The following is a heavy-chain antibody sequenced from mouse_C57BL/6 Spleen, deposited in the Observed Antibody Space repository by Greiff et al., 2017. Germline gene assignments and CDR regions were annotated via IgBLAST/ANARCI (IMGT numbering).Heavy chain of an antibody. Sequence: EVKLMESGPGLVKPSQSLSLTCSVTGYSITSGYYWNWIRQFPGNKLEWMGYISYDGSNNYNPSLKNRISITRDTSKNQFFLKLNSVTTEDTATYYCASYDGYYYWGQGTTLTVSS. CDR1: GYSITSGYY. CDR3: ASYDGYYY. J-gene: IGHJ2*01. V-gene: IGHV3-6*01. D-gene: IGHD2-3*01. CDR2: ISYDGSN.